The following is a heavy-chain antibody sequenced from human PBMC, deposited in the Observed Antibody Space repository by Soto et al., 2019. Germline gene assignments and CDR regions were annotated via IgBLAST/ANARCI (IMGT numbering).Heavy chain of an antibody. V-gene: IGHV1-69*06. CDR1: GGTFSSYA. D-gene: IGHD6-6*01. CDR2: IIPIFGTA. CDR3: ARLVRPPRSFYYYYYGMDV. J-gene: IGHJ6*02. Sequence: SVKVSCKASGGTFSSYAISWVRQAPGQGLEWMGGIIPIFGTANYAQKFQGRVTITADKSTSTAYMELSSLRSEDTAVYYCARLVRPPRSFYYYYYGMDVWGQGTTVTVS.